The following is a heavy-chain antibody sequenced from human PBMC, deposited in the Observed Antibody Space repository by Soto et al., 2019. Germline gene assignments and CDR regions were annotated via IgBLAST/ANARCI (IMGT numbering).Heavy chain of an antibody. CDR2: INTANDDT. D-gene: IGHD5-12*01. Sequence: ASVKVSCKASGYTFSSSPLHCVRQAPGQRPEWMGWINTANDDTKYSQKFQDRVTLTRDTSASTAYMEVSSLTPEDTAVYYCAIDEGVASGNWGQGTLVTVSS. CDR3: AIDEGVASGN. CDR1: GYTFSSSP. V-gene: IGHV1-3*04. J-gene: IGHJ4*02.